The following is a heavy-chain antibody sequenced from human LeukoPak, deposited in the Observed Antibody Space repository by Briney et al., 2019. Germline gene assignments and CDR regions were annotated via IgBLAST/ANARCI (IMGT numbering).Heavy chain of an antibody. CDR1: GYIFTCYY. Sequence: ASVKVSCKAPGYIFTCYYMHWVRQAPGQGLEWMGRINPKSGGTNHAQKFQGRVTMTRDTSISTVYMELSRLRSDDTAVYYCAQRTFGELDDWFDPWGQGTLVTVSS. V-gene: IGHV1-2*06. D-gene: IGHD3-10*01. CDR3: AQRTFGELDDWFDP. CDR2: INPKSGGT. J-gene: IGHJ5*02.